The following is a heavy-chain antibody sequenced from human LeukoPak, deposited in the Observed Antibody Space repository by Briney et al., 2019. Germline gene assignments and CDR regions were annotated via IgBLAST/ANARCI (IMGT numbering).Heavy chain of an antibody. D-gene: IGHD4-17*01. CDR2: IYYSGST. J-gene: IGHJ4*02. CDR1: GDSISSSNYY. Sequence: SETLSLTCTASGDSISSSNYYWGWIRQPPGKGLEWIGSIYYSGSTYYNASLKSRVTISVDTSKNQFSLKLSSVTAADTAVYYCARAGLNGDVDYWGQGTLVTVSS. V-gene: IGHV4-39*07. CDR3: ARAGLNGDVDY.